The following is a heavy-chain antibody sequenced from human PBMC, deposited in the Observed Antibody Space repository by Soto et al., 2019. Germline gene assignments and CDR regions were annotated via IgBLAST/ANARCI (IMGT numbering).Heavy chain of an antibody. V-gene: IGHV4-30-4*01. CDR1: GASINSGDYY. J-gene: IGHJ4*02. D-gene: IGHD3-9*01. Sequence: QVQLQESGPGLVKPSQTLSLTCSVSGASINSGDYYWSWIRQPPGKGLEWIGYIFYNGNTYYNPSLKSRVTISVDSSRNHFSLRLSSLTAADTAVYYCARYYNVLTGEEYFDYWGQGTLVTVSS. CDR2: IFYNGNT. CDR3: ARYYNVLTGEEYFDY.